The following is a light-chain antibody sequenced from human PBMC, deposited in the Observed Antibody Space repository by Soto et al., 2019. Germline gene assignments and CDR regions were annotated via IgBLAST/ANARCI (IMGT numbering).Light chain of an antibody. CDR3: QQSYSTHLT. CDR2: AAS. J-gene: IGKJ4*01. V-gene: IGKV1-39*01. Sequence: DIQMTQSPSSLSASVGDRVTITCRASQSISSYLNWYQQKPGKAPQLLIYAASSLQSGVPSRFSGSGSGTDFTLTISSLQPEDFATYYCQQSYSTHLTFGGGTKVDIK. CDR1: QSISSY.